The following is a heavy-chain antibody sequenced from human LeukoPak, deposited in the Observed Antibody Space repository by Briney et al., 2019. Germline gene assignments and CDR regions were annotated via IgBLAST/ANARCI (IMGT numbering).Heavy chain of an antibody. D-gene: IGHD1-26*01. CDR2: ISAYNGNT. V-gene: IGHV1-18*01. CDR1: GYTFTSYG. J-gene: IGHJ6*02. CDR3: ARSSGSYYLYYYYGMDV. Sequence: ASVKVSCKASGYTFTSYGISWVRQAPGQGLEWMGWISAYNGNTNYAQKLQSRVTMTTDTSTSTAYMELRSLRSDDTAVYYCARSSGSYYLYYYYGMDVWGQGTTVTVSS.